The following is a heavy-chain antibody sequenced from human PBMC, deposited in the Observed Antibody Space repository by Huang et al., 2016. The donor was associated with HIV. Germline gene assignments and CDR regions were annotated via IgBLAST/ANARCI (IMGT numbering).Heavy chain of an antibody. CDR3: ATVDYYDTSGPQRGYFDN. J-gene: IGHJ4*02. CDR1: GGSFGNFA. D-gene: IGHD3-22*01. CDR2: SIPTIGTA. Sequence: QVQLVQSGAEVKKPGSSVKVSCKASGGSFGNFAIGWVRQAPGQGIEWMGGSIPTIGTANYAKKFEGRVTIIADESTSTAYMELSSLRSEDTAVYYCATVDYYDTSGPQRGYFDNWGQGTLVTVSS. V-gene: IGHV1-69*01.